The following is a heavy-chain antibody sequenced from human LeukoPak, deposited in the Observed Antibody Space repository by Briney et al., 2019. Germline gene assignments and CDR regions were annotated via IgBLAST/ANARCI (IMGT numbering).Heavy chain of an antibody. Sequence: SETLSLTCAVYGGSFSGYYRSWIRQPPGKGLEWIGEINHSGSTNYNPSLKSRVTISVDTSKNQFSLKLSSVTAADTAVYYCARALEGAVAGIDYWGQGTLVTVSS. CDR1: GGSFSGYY. D-gene: IGHD6-19*01. J-gene: IGHJ4*02. V-gene: IGHV4-34*01. CDR2: INHSGST. CDR3: ARALEGAVAGIDY.